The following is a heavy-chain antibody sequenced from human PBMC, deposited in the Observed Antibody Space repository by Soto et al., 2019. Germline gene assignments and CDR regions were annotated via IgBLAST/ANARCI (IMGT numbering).Heavy chain of an antibody. J-gene: IGHJ3*02. D-gene: IGHD2-2*01. CDR3: ARDIVVVPAATGAFDI. CDR2: IYSGGST. CDR1: GFTVSSNY. V-gene: IGHV3-53*01. Sequence: EVQLVESGGGLIQPGGSLRPSCAASGFTVSSNYMSWVRQAPGKGLEWVSVIYSGGSTYYADSVKGRFTISRDNSKNTLYLQMNSLRAEDTAVYYCARDIVVVPAATGAFDIWGQGTMVSVSS.